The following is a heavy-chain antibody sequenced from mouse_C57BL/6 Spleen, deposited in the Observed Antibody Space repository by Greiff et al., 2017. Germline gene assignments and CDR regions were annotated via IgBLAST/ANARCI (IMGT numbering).Heavy chain of an antibody. CDR3: AREETVVAYYAMDY. Sequence: EVQLVESGGGLVKPGGSLKLSCAASGFTFSDYGMHWVRQAPEKGLEWVAYISSGSSTIYYADTVKGRFTISRDNAKNTLFLQMTSLRSEDTAMYYCAREETVVAYYAMDYWGQGTSVTVSS. CDR1: GFTFSDYG. V-gene: IGHV5-17*01. CDR2: ISSGSSTI. J-gene: IGHJ4*01. D-gene: IGHD1-1*01.